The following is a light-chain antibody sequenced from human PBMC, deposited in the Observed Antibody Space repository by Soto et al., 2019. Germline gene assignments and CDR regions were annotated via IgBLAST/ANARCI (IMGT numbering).Light chain of an antibody. CDR1: YSNIGSNT. J-gene: IGLJ1*01. V-gene: IGLV1-44*01. Sequence: QSALTQPPSASGTPGQRVTISCSGSYSNIGSNTVNWFQQLPGTAPKLLIFSLNQRPSGVPDRFSGSKSGTSASLAISGLQSEDEADYYCAAWDDSLNGPVFGTGTKLTVL. CDR2: SLN. CDR3: AAWDDSLNGPV.